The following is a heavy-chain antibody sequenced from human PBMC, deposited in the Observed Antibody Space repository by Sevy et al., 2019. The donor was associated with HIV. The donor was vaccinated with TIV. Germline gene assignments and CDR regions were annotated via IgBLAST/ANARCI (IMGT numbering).Heavy chain of an antibody. Sequence: GGSLRLSCVVSGYSFSSYAISWVRQAPGKGLEWVSTINGRGGSTYYADSVKGRFTISRDNPKKTLFLQMINLRDDDTAIYYCARPSPRIAAAASAFYDNWGQGTLVTVSS. CDR1: GYSFSSYA. CDR2: INGRGGST. CDR3: ARPSPRIAAAASAFYDN. V-gene: IGHV3-23*01. J-gene: IGHJ4*02. D-gene: IGHD6-13*01.